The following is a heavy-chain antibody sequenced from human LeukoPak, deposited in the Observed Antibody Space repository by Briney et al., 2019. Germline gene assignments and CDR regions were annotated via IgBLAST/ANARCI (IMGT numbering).Heavy chain of an antibody. CDR3: ARVGVAAKSSRYFDY. CDR1: GGSISSSDYY. D-gene: IGHD2-15*01. J-gene: IGHJ4*02. CDR2: IHYSGST. Sequence: SQTLSLTCTVGGGSISSSDYYWRWIRQHPGKGLEWIGYIHYSGSTYYSPSLKSRVTISVDTSKKQFSLKLSSVTAADTAVYYCARVGVAAKSSRYFDYWGQGTLVTVSS. V-gene: IGHV4-31*03.